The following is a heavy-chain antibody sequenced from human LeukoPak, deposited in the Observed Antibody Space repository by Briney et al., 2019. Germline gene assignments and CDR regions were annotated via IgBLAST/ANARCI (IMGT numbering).Heavy chain of an antibody. D-gene: IGHD2-2*01. CDR3: AKKRPDIVVVPAFDY. CDR2: ISSNGGST. V-gene: IGHV3-64*01. Sequence: GGSLRLSCAASGFTFSSYAMHWVRRAPGKGLEYVSAISSNGGSTYYANSVKGRFTISRDNSKNTLYLQMGSLRAEDMAVYYCAKKRPDIVVVPAFDYWGQGTLVTVSS. CDR1: GFTFSSYA. J-gene: IGHJ4*02.